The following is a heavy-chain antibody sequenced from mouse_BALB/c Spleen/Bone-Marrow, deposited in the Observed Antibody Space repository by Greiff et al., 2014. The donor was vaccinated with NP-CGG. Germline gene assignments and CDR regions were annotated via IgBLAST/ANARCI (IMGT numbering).Heavy chain of an antibody. D-gene: IGHD2-14*01. V-gene: IGHV1S130*01. Sequence: VQLQQSGSALVRPGASVKLSCKASGYTFTSSWMHWAKQRPGQGLEWIGDIHPNSGNTNYNEKFRGKATLTVDTSSNTAYVDLSSLTSEDSAVYYCARSYRFWYFDVWGAGTTVTVSS. CDR1: GYTFTSSW. J-gene: IGHJ1*01. CDR2: IHPNSGNT. CDR3: ARSYRFWYFDV.